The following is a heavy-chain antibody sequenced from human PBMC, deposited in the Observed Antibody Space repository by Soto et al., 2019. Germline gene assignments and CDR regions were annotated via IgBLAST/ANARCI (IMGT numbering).Heavy chain of an antibody. D-gene: IGHD3-22*01. CDR1: GYIFRSYP. CDR2: INVGNGNT. V-gene: IGHV1-3*01. J-gene: IGHJ1*01. CDR3: ATPQDYDDCIDS. Sequence: ASVKVSCKASGYIFRSYPMHWVRHAPGQRLEWMGWINVGNGNTRYSQKFQGRLTLTRDTPGNTAYLELNSLISEDTAVYYCATPQDYDDCIDSWGKGTLVTVSS.